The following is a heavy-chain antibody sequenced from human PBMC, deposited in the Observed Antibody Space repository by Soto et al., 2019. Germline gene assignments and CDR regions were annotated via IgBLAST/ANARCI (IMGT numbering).Heavy chain of an antibody. CDR1: GGTFSSYA. V-gene: IGHV1-69*01. CDR2: IIPIFGTA. CDR3: ARGEIAAAGLTEYYFYYFGMDV. Sequence: QVQLVQSGAEVKKPGSSVKVSCKASGGTFSSYAISWVRQAPGQGLEWMGGIIPIFGTANYAQKFQGRVTITADEYTRTAYMELSSLRSEDTAVYYCARGEIAAAGLTEYYFYYFGMDVWGQGTKVTVSS. J-gene: IGHJ6*02. D-gene: IGHD6-13*01.